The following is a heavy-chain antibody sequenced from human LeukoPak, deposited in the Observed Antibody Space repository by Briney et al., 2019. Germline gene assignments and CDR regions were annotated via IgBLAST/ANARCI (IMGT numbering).Heavy chain of an antibody. D-gene: IGHD3-10*02. CDR2: ISSSGSTI. Sequence: GGSLRRSCAASGVTFSSYEKNWVRQAPGKGLEWVSYISSSGSTIYYADSVKGRFTISRDNAKNSLYLQMNSLRAEDTAVYYCAKLGITMIGGVWGKGTTVTISS. J-gene: IGHJ6*04. CDR1: GVTFSSYE. CDR3: AKLGITMIGGV. V-gene: IGHV3-48*03.